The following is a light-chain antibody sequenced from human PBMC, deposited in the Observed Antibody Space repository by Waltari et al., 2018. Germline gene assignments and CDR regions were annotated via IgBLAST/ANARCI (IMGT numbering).Light chain of an antibody. CDR1: PSVSRY. CDR3: LQHSNWPRFT. V-gene: IGKV3-11*01. Sequence: PGERATLSCRASPSVSRYLAWYQQKPGQAPRLLIYDASNRATGIPVRFSGSGSGTDFTLTISSLGPEDFAVYYCLQHSNWPRFTFGPGTKVDIK. CDR2: DAS. J-gene: IGKJ3*01.